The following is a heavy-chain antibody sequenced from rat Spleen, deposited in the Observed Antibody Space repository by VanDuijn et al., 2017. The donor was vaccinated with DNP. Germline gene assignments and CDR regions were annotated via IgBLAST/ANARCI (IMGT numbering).Heavy chain of an antibody. CDR3: ARSPETSYIYFPWAY. CDR2: IWSGGST. J-gene: IGHJ3*01. CDR1: GFSLTSYG. Sequence: QVQLKESGPGLVQPSRTLSLTCTVSGFSLTSYGVSWVRQPPGKGLEWIAAIWSGGSTDYNSALKSRLSISRDTSKSQVFLRMNSLQSEDTATYYCARSPETSYIYFPWAYWGQGTLVTVSS. D-gene: IGHD1-2*01. V-gene: IGHV2-4*01.